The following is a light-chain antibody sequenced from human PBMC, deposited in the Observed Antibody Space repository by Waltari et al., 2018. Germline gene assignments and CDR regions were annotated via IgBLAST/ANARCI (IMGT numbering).Light chain of an antibody. CDR2: AAS. CDR1: QSISSY. V-gene: IGKV1-39*01. CDR3: QQSYSTPQT. Sequence: DIQMTQSPSSLSASVGDRVTITCRASQSISSYLNWYQQKPGKAPKLLIYAASSWQSGVSSRFSGSGSGTDFTLTISSLQLEDFATYYCQQSYSTPQTFGQGTKVEIK. J-gene: IGKJ1*01.